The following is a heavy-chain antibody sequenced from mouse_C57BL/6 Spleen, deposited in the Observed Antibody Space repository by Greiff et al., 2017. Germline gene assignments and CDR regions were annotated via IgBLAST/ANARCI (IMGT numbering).Heavy chain of an antibody. CDR3: ARGVLRSYAMDY. CDR1: GYSITSGYD. J-gene: IGHJ4*01. V-gene: IGHV3-1*01. D-gene: IGHD1-1*01. Sequence: EVKLLESGPGMVKPSQSLSLTCTVTGYSITSGYDWHWIRHFPGNKLEWMGYISYSGSTNYNPSLKSRISITHDTSKNHFFLKLNSVTTEDTATYYCARGVLRSYAMDYWGQGTSVTVSS. CDR2: ISYSGST.